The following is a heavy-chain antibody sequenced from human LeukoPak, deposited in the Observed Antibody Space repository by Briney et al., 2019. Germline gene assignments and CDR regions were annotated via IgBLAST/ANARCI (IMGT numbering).Heavy chain of an antibody. Sequence: ASVKVSCKASGYSFTGYYMHWVRQAPGQGLERMGWINPNSGGTNYAQKFQGRVTMTRDTSISTAYMEVSRLTSDDTAVFYCAREGSGYPYWGQGTLVTVSS. CDR2: INPNSGGT. D-gene: IGHD5-12*01. CDR3: AREGSGYPY. CDR1: GYSFTGYY. V-gene: IGHV1-2*02. J-gene: IGHJ4*02.